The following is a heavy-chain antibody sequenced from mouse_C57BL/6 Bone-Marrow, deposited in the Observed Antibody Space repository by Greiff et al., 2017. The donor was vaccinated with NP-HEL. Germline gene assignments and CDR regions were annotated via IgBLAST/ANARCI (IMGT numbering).Heavy chain of an antibody. CDR3: ARWLLRPDYFDY. CDR2: IDPANGNT. CDR1: GFNITDYY. Sequence: EVQLQQSGAELVRPGASVKLSCTASGFNITDYYMHWVKQRPEQGLEWIGRIDPANGNTKYAPKFQGKATITADTSSNTAYLQLSSLTSEDTAIYYCARWLLRPDYFDYWGQGTTLTVSS. D-gene: IGHD2-3*01. J-gene: IGHJ2*01. V-gene: IGHV14-3*01.